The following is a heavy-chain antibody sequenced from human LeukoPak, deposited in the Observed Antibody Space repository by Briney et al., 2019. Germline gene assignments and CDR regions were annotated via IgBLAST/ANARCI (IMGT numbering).Heavy chain of an antibody. CDR3: ARLGQPNAFDI. J-gene: IGHJ3*02. D-gene: IGHD7-27*01. CDR2: FHYSGST. Sequence: SETLSLTCTVSGGSISSGGYYWSWIRQPPGKGLECIGYFHYSGSTNYNPSLKSRVTISVDTSKKQFSLKLTSVTAADTAVYYCARLGQPNAFDIWGQGTMVTVSS. V-gene: IGHV4-61*08. CDR1: GGSISSGGYY.